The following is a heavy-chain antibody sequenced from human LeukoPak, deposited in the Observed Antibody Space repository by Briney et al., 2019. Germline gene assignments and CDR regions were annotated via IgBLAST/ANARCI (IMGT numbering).Heavy chain of an antibody. CDR3: ARQGMTTVVTRDYYMDV. CDR1: GGSFSGYY. V-gene: IGHV4-34*01. J-gene: IGHJ6*03. Sequence: SETLSLTCAVYGGSFSGYYWSWIRQPPGKGLEWIGEINHSGSTNYNPSLKSRVTISVDTSKNQFSLKLSSVTVADTAVYYCARQGMTTVVTRDYYMDVWGKGTTVTVSS. D-gene: IGHD4-23*01. CDR2: INHSGST.